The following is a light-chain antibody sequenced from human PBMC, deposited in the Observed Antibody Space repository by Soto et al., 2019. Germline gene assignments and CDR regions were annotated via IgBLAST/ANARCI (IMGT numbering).Light chain of an antibody. CDR1: QAIRNY. Sequence: DIQMTQSPSSLSASVGDRVTITCQASQAIRNYLNWYQQRPGTAPKLLIYGGSTLETGVPSRFSGRGSAADFTLTISSLQPEDIATYYCQQRSNWPPSLTFGGGTKVEIK. J-gene: IGKJ4*01. CDR3: QQRSNWPPSLT. CDR2: GGS. V-gene: IGKV1-33*01.